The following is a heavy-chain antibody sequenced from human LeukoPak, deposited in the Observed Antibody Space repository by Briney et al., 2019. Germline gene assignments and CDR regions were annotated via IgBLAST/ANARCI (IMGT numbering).Heavy chain of an antibody. CDR1: GITLSNYG. CDR2: ISDSGGST. D-gene: IGHD3-22*01. CDR3: ANQLAYYYDSSTYYPPFDY. Sequence: PEGSLRLSCAVSGITLSNYGMSWVRQAPGKGLEWVAGISDSGGSTNYADSVKGRFTISRDNSKKTLYLQMNSLRTEDTAVYYCANQLAYYYDSSTYYPPFDYWGQGTLVTVSS. V-gene: IGHV3-23*01. J-gene: IGHJ4*02.